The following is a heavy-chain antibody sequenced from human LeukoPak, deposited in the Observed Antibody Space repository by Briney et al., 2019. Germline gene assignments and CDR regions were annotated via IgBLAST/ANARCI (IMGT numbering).Heavy chain of an antibody. CDR3: ARGLSCSSASCYNDY. V-gene: IGHV7-4-1*02. Sequence: ASVKVSCKASGYTFTSYAMSWVRQAPGQGLEWMGWINTDTGNPTYAQGFIGRFVFSLDTSVSTAYLQISSLTAEDTAVYYCARGLSCSSASCYNDYWGQGTLVTVSS. D-gene: IGHD2-2*02. J-gene: IGHJ4*02. CDR1: GYTFTSYA. CDR2: INTDTGNP.